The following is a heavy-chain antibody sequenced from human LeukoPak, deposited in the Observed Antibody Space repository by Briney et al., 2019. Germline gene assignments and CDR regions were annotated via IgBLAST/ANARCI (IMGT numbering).Heavy chain of an antibody. J-gene: IGHJ4*02. D-gene: IGHD6-13*01. CDR3: ARWYSSSWYGEYFDY. CDR2: IYYSGST. V-gene: IGHV4-59*01. CDR1: GGSISSYY. Sequence: PSETLSLTCTVSGGSISSYYWSWIRQPPGKGLEWIGYIYYSGSTNYNPSLKSRVTISVDTSKNQFSLKLSSVTAADTAVYCCARWYSSSWYGEYFDYWGQGTLVTVSS.